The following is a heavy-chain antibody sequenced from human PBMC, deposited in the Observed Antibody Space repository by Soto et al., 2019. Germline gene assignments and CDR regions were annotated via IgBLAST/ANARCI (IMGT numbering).Heavy chain of an antibody. J-gene: IGHJ4*01. V-gene: IGHV3-30*18. CDR1: GFTFSSYG. D-gene: IGHD2-8*01. Sequence: QVQLVESGGGVVQPGRSLRLSCTASGFTFSSYGMHWVRQAPGKGLEWVAVITYDGSNKYYADSVKGRFTISRDNSKNPLYMQMNRLRAYDNAVYYCAKSLAGNLYYDGVDIWGQGTRVTLSS. CDR2: ITYDGSNK. CDR3: AKSLAGNLYYDGVDI.